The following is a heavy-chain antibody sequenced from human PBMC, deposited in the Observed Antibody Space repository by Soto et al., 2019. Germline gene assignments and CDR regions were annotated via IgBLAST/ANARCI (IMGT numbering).Heavy chain of an antibody. CDR1: GGTFSSYA. J-gene: IGHJ6*02. D-gene: IGHD3-3*01. V-gene: IGHV1-69*06. Sequence: SGKVSCKASGGTFSSYAISWVRQAPGQWLEWMGGIIPIFGTANYAQKFQGRVTITADKSTSTAYMELSSLRSEDTAVYYCAKDNRYDFWSGYTYYGMDVWGQGTTVTVSS. CDR3: AKDNRYDFWSGYTYYGMDV. CDR2: IIPIFGTA.